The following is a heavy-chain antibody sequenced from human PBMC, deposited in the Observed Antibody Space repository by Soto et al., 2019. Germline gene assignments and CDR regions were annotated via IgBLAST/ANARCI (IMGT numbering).Heavy chain of an antibody. D-gene: IGHD3-3*01. V-gene: IGHV4-31*03. CDR1: RGSISSGGNS. CDR2: IYYSGST. CDR3: AMIGGGFGVVDNWLDP. Sequence: SETLSLTCTVSRGSISSGGNSWTCICQHQGKGLEWIGYIYYSGSTYYNPSLKSRVTISVDTSKNQFSLKLSSVTAADTAVYYCAMIGGGFGVVDNWLDPRYQATLGSVSS. J-gene: IGHJ5*02.